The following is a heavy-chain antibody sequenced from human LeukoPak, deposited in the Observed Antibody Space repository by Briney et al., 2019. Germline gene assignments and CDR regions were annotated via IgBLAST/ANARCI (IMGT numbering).Heavy chain of an antibody. CDR1: GFTFSSYE. D-gene: IGHD3-22*01. V-gene: IGHV3-48*03. Sequence: PGGSLRLSCAAPGFTFSSYEMNWVDQAPGKGLEWVSYISSSGSTIYYADSVKGRFTISRDNAKNSLYLQMNSLRAEDTAVYYSAREGYYYDSSGFYWGQGTLVTVSS. CDR2: ISSSGSTI. CDR3: AREGYYYDSSGFY. J-gene: IGHJ4*02.